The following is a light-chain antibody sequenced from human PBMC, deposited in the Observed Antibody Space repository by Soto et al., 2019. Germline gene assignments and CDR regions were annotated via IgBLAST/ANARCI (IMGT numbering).Light chain of an antibody. CDR3: QQRSNWIT. CDR1: QSVGSY. CDR2: DAS. V-gene: IGKV3-11*01. J-gene: IGKJ5*01. Sequence: EIVLTQSPATLSLSPVERATLSCRASQSVGSYLAWYQQKPGQAPRLLIYDASNRATGIPARFSGSGSGTDFTLTISSLEPEDFAVYYCQQRSNWITFGQGTRLEIK.